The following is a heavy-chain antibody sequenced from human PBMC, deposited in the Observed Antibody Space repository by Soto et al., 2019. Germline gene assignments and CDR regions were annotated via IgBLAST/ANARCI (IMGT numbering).Heavy chain of an antibody. CDR2: IDPSDSYT. Sequence: PGESLKISCKGSGYSFTSYWISWVRQMPGKGLERMGRIDPSDSYTNYSPSFQGHVTISADKSISTAYLQWSSLKASDTAMYYCASKSSDNWNDVSSSPTNYGMDVWGQGTTVTVSS. V-gene: IGHV5-10-1*01. J-gene: IGHJ6*02. D-gene: IGHD1-20*01. CDR3: ASKSSDNWNDVSSSPTNYGMDV. CDR1: GYSFTSYW.